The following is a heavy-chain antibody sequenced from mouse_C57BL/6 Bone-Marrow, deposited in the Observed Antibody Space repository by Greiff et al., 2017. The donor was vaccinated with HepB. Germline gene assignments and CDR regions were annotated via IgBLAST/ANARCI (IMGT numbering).Heavy chain of an antibody. CDR2: IYPSDSET. CDR3: ARRDYGNYCYAMDY. J-gene: IGHJ4*01. CDR1: GYTFTSYW. D-gene: IGHD2-1*01. Sequence: VQLQQPWAELVRPGSSVKLSCKASGYTFTSYWMDWVKQRPGQGLEWIGNIYPSDSETHYNQKFKDKATLTVDKSSSTAYMQLSSLTSEDSAVYYCARRDYGNYCYAMDYWGQGTSVTVSS. V-gene: IGHV1-61*01.